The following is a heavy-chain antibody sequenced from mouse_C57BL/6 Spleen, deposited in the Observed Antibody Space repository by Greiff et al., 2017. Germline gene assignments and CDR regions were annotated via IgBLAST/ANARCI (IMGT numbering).Heavy chain of an antibody. V-gene: IGHV1-72*01. CDR3: TVTDDFDY. Sequence: QVQLQQPGSDLVQPGASVKLSCKASGYTFTSYWMHWVKQRTGGGLEWIGRIDPNSGGTKYNEKFKSKDTLTVDKPSSTAYMQLSSLTSEDSVVYYCTVTDDFDYWGQGTTLTVSS. CDR2: IDPNSGGT. D-gene: IGHD2-2*01. J-gene: IGHJ2*01. CDR1: GYTFTSYW.